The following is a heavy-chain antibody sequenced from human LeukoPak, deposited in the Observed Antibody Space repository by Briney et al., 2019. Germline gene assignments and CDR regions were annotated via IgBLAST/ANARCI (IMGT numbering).Heavy chain of an antibody. CDR2: ISWNSGSI. Sequence: GGSLRLSCAASGFTFDDYAMHWVRQAPGKGLEWVSGISWNSGSIGYADSVKGRFTISRDNAENSLYLQMNSLRAEDTAVYYCTCRSGWYGKKEFDYWGQGTLVTVSS. V-gene: IGHV3-9*01. CDR3: TCRSGWYGKKEFDY. CDR1: GFTFDDYA. J-gene: IGHJ4*02. D-gene: IGHD6-19*01.